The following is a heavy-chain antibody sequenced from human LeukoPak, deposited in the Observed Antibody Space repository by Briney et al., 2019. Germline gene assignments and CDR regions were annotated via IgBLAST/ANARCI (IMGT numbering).Heavy chain of an antibody. CDR3: ARDRITMVRGVIINDY. V-gene: IGHV1-46*01. D-gene: IGHD3-10*01. Sequence: ASVKASCKASGYTFTSYYMHWVRQAPGQGLEWMGIINPSGGSTSYAQKFQGRVTMTRDTSTSTVYMELSSLRSEDTAVYYCARDRITMVRGVIINDYWGQGTLVTVSS. CDR2: INPSGGST. CDR1: GYTFTSYY. J-gene: IGHJ4*02.